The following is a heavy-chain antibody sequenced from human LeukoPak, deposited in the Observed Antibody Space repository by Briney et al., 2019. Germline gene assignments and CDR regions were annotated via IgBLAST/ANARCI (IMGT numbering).Heavy chain of an antibody. Sequence: GGTLRLSCAASGFTFSSYGMIWVRQAPGKGLEWVSGISGSGGSTFYADSVKGRFTISRDNSKNTLYLQMNSLRAEDTAVYYCAKDRAYYSDSSGYYLVRAYDYWGQGTLVTVSS. CDR3: AKDRAYYSDSSGYYLVRAYDY. J-gene: IGHJ4*02. CDR2: ISGSGGST. CDR1: GFTFSSYG. D-gene: IGHD3-22*01. V-gene: IGHV3-23*01.